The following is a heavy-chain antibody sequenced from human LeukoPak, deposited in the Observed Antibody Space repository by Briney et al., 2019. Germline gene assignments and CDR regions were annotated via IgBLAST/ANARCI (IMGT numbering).Heavy chain of an antibody. CDR3: ARGQNPYYYDSSGYYYDY. V-gene: IGHV4-39*07. Sequence: TSETLSLTCTVSGGSISSSSYYWAWIRQPPGKGLEWIGSIHYSGSTYYNPSLQSRVTISIDTSKNQFSLKLRFVTAADTAVYYCARGQNPYYYDSSGYYYDYWGQGTLVTVSS. J-gene: IGHJ4*02. CDR1: GGSISSSSYY. CDR2: IHYSGST. D-gene: IGHD3-22*01.